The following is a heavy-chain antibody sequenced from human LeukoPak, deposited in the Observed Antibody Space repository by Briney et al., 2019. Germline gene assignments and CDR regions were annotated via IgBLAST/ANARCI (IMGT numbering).Heavy chain of an antibody. J-gene: IGHJ3*02. CDR3: AKGGLQLLRYSFDM. D-gene: IGHD2-15*01. V-gene: IGHV3-23*01. CDR1: GFTFSSYA. CDR2: ISGSGAST. Sequence: GGSLTLSCVASGFTFSSYALNWVRQTPGKGLEWVSTISGSGASTYYADAVRGRYTISRDNSRNTLQLQMNSLRAEDTAVYYCAKGGLQLLRYSFDMWGQGTMVTVSS.